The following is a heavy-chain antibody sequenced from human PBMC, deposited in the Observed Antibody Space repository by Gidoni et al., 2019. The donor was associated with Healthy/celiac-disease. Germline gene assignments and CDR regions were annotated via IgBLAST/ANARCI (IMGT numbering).Heavy chain of an antibody. CDR2: ISPGDSDT. CDR1: GYSFTSYW. CDR3: ARRPYYYDSSGYPGHFDY. V-gene: IGHV5-51*01. J-gene: IGHJ4*02. Sequence: EVQLVQSGAEVKKPGESLKISCKGSGYSFTSYWIGWVRQMPGKGLEWMGIISPGDSDTRYSPSFQGQVTISADKSISTAYLQWSSLKASDTAMYYCARRPYYYDSSGYPGHFDYWGQGTLVTVSS. D-gene: IGHD3-22*01.